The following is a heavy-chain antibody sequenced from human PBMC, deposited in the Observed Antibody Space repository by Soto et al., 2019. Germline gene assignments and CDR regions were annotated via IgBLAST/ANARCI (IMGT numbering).Heavy chain of an antibody. CDR2: IYYSGST. CDR1: GGSISSGDYY. J-gene: IGHJ4*02. V-gene: IGHV4-30-4*01. Sequence: QVQLQESGPGLVKPSQTLSLTCTVSGGSISSGDYYCSWIRQPPGKGLEWIGYIYYSGSTYYNPSLKSRVTISVDTSKNQFSLKLSSVTAADTAVYYCASVGRYSGYASDYWGQGTLVTVSS. CDR3: ASVGRYSGYASDY. D-gene: IGHD5-12*01.